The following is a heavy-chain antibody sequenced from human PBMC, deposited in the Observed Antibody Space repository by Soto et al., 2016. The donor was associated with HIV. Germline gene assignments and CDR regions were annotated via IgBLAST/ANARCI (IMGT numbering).Heavy chain of an antibody. CDR3: ARDGLVVRGLLHWYFDL. D-gene: IGHD3-10*01. J-gene: IGHJ2*01. CDR1: GFTFSSYG. CDR2: IWYDGTNK. V-gene: IGHV3-33*01. Sequence: VQLVESGGGVVQSGRSLRLSCAASGFTFSSYGMHWVRQAPGKGLEWVAVIWYDGTNKYYADSVKGRFTISRDNSKNTMYLQMNSLRAEDTAVYYCARDGLVVRGLLHWYFDLWGLAPWSLSPQ.